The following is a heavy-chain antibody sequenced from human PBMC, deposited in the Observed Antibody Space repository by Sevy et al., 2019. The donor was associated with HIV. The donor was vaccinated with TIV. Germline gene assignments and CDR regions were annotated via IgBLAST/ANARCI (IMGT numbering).Heavy chain of an antibody. Sequence: GGYLRLSCAASGFTFSSYEMNWVRQAPGKGLGCVSYISNSGTTKYYSDSVKGRFTISRDNARNSLYLQMHSLRAEDTAVYYCARDLPPSATTVAHFDCWGQGTLVTVSS. D-gene: IGHD4-17*01. V-gene: IGHV3-48*03. CDR2: ISNSGTTK. J-gene: IGHJ4*02. CDR1: GFTFSSYE. CDR3: ARDLPPSATTVAHFDC.